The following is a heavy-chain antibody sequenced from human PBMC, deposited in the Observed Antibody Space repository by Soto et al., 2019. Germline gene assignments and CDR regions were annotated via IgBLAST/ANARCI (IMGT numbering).Heavy chain of an antibody. CDR2: IYPGDSDT. Sequence: GESLKISCKGSGYSFTSYWIGWVRQMPGKGLEWMGIIYPGDSDTRYSPSFQGQVTISADKSISTAYLQWSSLKASDTAMYYCERQDSYDSSGYFPFDYWGQGTLVTVSS. CDR1: GYSFTSYW. D-gene: IGHD3-22*01. J-gene: IGHJ4*02. V-gene: IGHV5-51*01. CDR3: ERQDSYDSSGYFPFDY.